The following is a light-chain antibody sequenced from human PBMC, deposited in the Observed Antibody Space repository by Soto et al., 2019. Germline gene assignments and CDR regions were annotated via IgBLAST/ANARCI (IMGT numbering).Light chain of an antibody. V-gene: IGKV1-5*03. J-gene: IGKJ5*01. CDR2: KAS. Sequence: DIQMTQSPSTLSVSVGDRVTITCRASQSISSWLAWYQQKPGKAPKSLIYKASSLESGVQSRFSGSGSGTEFTLTISSLQPDDFATYYCQQYSIYPITFGQGTRLEIK. CDR1: QSISSW. CDR3: QQYSIYPIT.